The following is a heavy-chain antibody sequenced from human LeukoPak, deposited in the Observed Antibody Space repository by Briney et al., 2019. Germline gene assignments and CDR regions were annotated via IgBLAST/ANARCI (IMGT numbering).Heavy chain of an antibody. D-gene: IGHD6-19*01. J-gene: IGHJ6*03. CDR2: ISGSGGST. CDR1: GFTFSNFG. CDR3: ARDSREVIAVAGYYYYYYMDV. Sequence: GGSLRLSCAASGFTFSNFGMHWVRQAPGKGLEWVSAISGSGGSTYYADSVKGRFTISRDNSKNTLYLQMNSLRAEDTAVYYCARDSREVIAVAGYYYYYYMDVWGKGTTVTVSS. V-gene: IGHV3-23*01.